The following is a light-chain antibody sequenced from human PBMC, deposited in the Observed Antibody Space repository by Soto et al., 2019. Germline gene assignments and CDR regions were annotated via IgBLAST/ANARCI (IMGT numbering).Light chain of an antibody. CDR3: LLDYGGSVV. Sequence: QAVVTQEPSLTVSPGGTVTLTCASSTGAVTSGYYPNWFQQKPGQAPRALIYSTSNNHSWTPALFSGSLLGGKAALTLSGVQPEDEAEYYCLLDYGGSVVFGGGTKLTVL. J-gene: IGLJ2*01. V-gene: IGLV7-43*01. CDR2: STS. CDR1: TGAVTSGYY.